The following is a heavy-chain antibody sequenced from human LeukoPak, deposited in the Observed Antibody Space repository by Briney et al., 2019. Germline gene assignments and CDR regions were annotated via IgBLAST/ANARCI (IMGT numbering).Heavy chain of an antibody. CDR2: ISGNSKTI. Sequence: GGSLRLSCAASGFSFSTYGMNWVRQAPGKGLEWVSYISGNSKTIYYADSVKGRFTISRDNAKNSLYLQMNSLRDEDTAVYYCAKILERELQYYYYGMDVWGQGTSVTVSS. V-gene: IGHV3-48*02. D-gene: IGHD5-24*01. J-gene: IGHJ6*02. CDR3: AKILERELQYYYYGMDV. CDR1: GFSFSTYG.